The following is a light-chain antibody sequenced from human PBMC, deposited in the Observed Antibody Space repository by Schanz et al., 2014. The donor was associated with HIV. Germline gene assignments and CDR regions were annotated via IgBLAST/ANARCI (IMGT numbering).Light chain of an antibody. CDR3: QQYGSSLVT. CDR1: QSVSSSY. J-gene: IGKJ4*01. CDR2: DAS. Sequence: EIVLTQSPGTLSLSPGERATLSCRASQSVSSSYLAWYQQKPGQAPRLLIYDASYRATGIPARFTGSGSGTDFTLTISRLEPEDFAVYYCQQYGSSLVTFGGGTKV. V-gene: IGKV3-20*01.